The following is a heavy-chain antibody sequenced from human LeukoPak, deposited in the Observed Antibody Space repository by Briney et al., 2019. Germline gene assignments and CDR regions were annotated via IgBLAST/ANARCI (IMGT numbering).Heavy chain of an antibody. Sequence: GGSLRLSCAASGFTFSSYAMHWVRHAPGKGLEYVSAISSNGDSTYYANSVKRRFTISRDNSKNMLYLQKDSLRSEDSAVYYCARTRFGPNYYYYFYMDVWGKGTTVTISS. CDR2: ISSNGDST. V-gene: IGHV3-64*01. D-gene: IGHD3-3*01. J-gene: IGHJ6*03. CDR3: ARTRFGPNYYYYFYMDV. CDR1: GFTFSSYA.